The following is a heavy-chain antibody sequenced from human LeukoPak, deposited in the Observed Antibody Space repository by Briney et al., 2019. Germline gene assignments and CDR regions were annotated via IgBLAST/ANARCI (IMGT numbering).Heavy chain of an antibody. CDR3: ARGPLYYGDYASGAFDI. D-gene: IGHD4-17*01. CDR1: GFTFSTYW. V-gene: IGHV3-74*01. CDR2: INTDGSTT. Sequence: PGGSLRLSCAASGFTFSTYWIHWVRQAPGKGLVWVSRINTDGSTTNYADSVKGRFTISRDNAKNSLYLQMNSLRAEDTAVYYCARGPLYYGDYASGAFDIWGQGTMVTVSS. J-gene: IGHJ3*02.